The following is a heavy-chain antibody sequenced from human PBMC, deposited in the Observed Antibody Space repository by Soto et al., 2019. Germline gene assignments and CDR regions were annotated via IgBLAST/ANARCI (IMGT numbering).Heavy chain of an antibody. J-gene: IGHJ2*01. D-gene: IGHD4-17*01. CDR2: ISWNSGSI. CDR3: AKDIGATVTTGYFDL. V-gene: IGHV3-9*01. Sequence: GGSLRLSCAASGFTFDDYAMHWVRQAPGKGLEWVSGISWNSGSIGYADSVKGRFTISRDNAKNSLYLQMNSLRAEDTALYYCAKDIGATVTTGYFDLWGRGTLVTVSS. CDR1: GFTFDDYA.